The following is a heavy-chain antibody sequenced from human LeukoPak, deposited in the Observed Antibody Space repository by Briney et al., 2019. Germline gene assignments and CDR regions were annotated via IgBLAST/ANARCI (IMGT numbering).Heavy chain of an antibody. V-gene: IGHV1-8*01. CDR2: MNPNSGNT. D-gene: IGHD3-22*01. CDR3: ARGRRYYDSSGYYFIY. J-gene: IGHJ4*02. Sequence: ASVKVSCKASGYTFTSYDINWVRQATGQGLEWMGWMNPNSGNTGYAQKFQGRATMTRNTSISTAYMELSSLRSEDTAVYYCARGRRYYDSSGYYFIYWGQGTLVTVSS. CDR1: GYTFTSYD.